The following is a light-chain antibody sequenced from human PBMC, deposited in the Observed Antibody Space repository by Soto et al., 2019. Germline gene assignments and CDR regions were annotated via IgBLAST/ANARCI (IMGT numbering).Light chain of an antibody. CDR3: QQTHSYPST. CDR1: PGINSY. J-gene: IGKJ4*01. V-gene: IGKV1-9*01. Sequence: IQLTQFPSSLSASIGDRVTITCRASPGINSYLAWYQQKPGKAPNLLIYEASILQGGVPSRFSGSNSWTDFTLTISSLPAENFATYYCQQTHSYPSTVGGGNQV. CDR2: EAS.